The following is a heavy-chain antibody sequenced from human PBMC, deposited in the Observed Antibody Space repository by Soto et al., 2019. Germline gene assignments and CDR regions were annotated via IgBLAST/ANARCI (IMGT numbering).Heavy chain of an antibody. CDR1: GFTFSSYA. V-gene: IGHV3-23*01. J-gene: IGHJ4*02. CDR2: ISGSGGST. D-gene: IGHD3-22*01. CDR3: ASQYYYDSSGYYFY. Sequence: GGSLRLSCAASGFTFSSYAMSWVRQAPGKGLEWVSAISGSGGSTYYAASVKGRFTISRDNSKNTLYLQMNSLRAEDTAVYYCASQYYYDSSGYYFYWGQGTLVTVPS.